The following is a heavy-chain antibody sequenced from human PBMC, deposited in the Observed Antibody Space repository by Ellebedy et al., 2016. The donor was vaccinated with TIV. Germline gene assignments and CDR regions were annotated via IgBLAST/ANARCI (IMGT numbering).Heavy chain of an antibody. CDR1: GYTFTTFD. CDR2: MNPNSGNT. J-gene: IGHJ4*02. Sequence: ASVKVSCXASGYTFTTFDINWVRQATGQGLEWMGWMNPNSGNTGYAQKFQGRVTMTRNTAISTAYMELTSLRSEDTAVYYCARAVSGYDWGQGTLVTVSS. D-gene: IGHD3-22*01. V-gene: IGHV1-8*01. CDR3: ARAVSGYD.